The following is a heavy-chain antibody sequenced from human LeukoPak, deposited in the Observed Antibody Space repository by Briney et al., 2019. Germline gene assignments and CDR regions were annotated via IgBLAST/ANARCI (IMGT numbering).Heavy chain of an antibody. Sequence: GGSLRLSCAASGFAFSSYSMNWVRQAPGKGLEWGSSISSSSSYIYYADSVKGRFTISRDKAKNSLYLQMNSLRAEDPAVYYCAREYYDSSGYSDYWGQGTLVTVSS. D-gene: IGHD3-22*01. CDR1: GFAFSSYS. J-gene: IGHJ4*02. V-gene: IGHV3-21*01. CDR2: ISSSSSYI. CDR3: AREYYDSSGYSDY.